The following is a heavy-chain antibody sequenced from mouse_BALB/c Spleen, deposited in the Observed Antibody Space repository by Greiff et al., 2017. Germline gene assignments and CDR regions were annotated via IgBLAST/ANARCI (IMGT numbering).Heavy chain of an antibody. J-gene: IGHJ2*01. V-gene: IGHV5-6*01. Sequence: EVKLMESGGDLVKPGGSLKLSCAASGFTFSSYGMSWVRQTPDKRLEWVATISSGGSYTYYPDSVKGRFTISRDNAKNTLYLQMSSLKSEDTAMYYCARQGYGYYYFDYWGQGTTLTVSS. D-gene: IGHD2-2*01. CDR3: ARQGYGYYYFDY. CDR1: GFTFSSYG. CDR2: ISSGGSYT.